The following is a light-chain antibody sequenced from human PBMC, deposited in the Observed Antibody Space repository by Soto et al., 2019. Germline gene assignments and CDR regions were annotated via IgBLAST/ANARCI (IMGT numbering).Light chain of an antibody. J-gene: IGKJ5*01. CDR1: QSVSSNF. CDR3: QQYGSSPIT. CDR2: AAS. V-gene: IGKV3-20*01. Sequence: EIVLTQSPGTLSLSPGERATLSCSASQSVSSNFLAWYQQKSGQAPRLLIYAASSRATGIPGRFSGSGSGTGFTLTISRLEPEDFAVYYCQQYGSSPITFGQGTRLEIK.